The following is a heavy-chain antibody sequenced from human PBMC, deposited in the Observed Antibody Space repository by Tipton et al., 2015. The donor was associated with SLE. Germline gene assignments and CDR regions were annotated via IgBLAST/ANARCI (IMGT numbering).Heavy chain of an antibody. CDR1: GGSFSGYY. J-gene: IGHJ6*02. CDR2: INHSGST. D-gene: IGHD3-10*01. Sequence: LRLSCDVYGGSFSGYYWSWIRQPPGKGLEWIGEINHSGSTNYNPSLKSRVTISVDTSKNQFSLKLSSVTAADTAVYYCARGVYYGSGDDYYYGMDVWGQGTTVTVSS. V-gene: IGHV4-34*01. CDR3: ARGVYYGSGDDYYYGMDV.